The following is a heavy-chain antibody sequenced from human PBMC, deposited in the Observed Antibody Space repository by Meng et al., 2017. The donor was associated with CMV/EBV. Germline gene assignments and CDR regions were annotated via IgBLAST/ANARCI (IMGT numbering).Heavy chain of an antibody. CDR1: GYTLTELS. D-gene: IGHD5-12*01. V-gene: IGHV1-24*01. J-gene: IGHJ4*02. CDR3: ARSGFTGYDFVSSLMTW. Sequence: ASVKVSCKVSGYTLTELSRHWVRQAPGKGLEWMGGFDPEDGETIYAQKFQGRVTMTEDTSTDTAYMELSSLRSEDTAVYYCARSGFTGYDFVSSLMTWWGQGTLVTVSS. CDR2: FDPEDGET.